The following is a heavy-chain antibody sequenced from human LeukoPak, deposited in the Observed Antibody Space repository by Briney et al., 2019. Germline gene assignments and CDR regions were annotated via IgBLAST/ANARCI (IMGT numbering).Heavy chain of an antibody. Sequence: GGSLRLSCAASGFSVSLNYMNWVRQAPGKGLEWVSILYSCSDTYYADSVKGRFTISRDSSKNMLFLHMNSLRAEDTAVYYCARVGDHFHWYLDLWGRGTLVTVSS. V-gene: IGHV3-53*01. CDR2: LYSCSDT. J-gene: IGHJ2*01. CDR3: ARVGDHFHWYLDL. CDR1: GFSVSLNY. D-gene: IGHD3-3*02.